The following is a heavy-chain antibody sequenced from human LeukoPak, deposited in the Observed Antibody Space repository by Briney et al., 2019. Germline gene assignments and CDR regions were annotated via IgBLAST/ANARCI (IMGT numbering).Heavy chain of an antibody. CDR2: IYYSGST. CDR3: ARSGSGLWFGELFQPFDY. Sequence: SQTLSLTCTVSGGSISSGGYYWSWIRQPPGKGLEWIGSIYYSGSTYYNPSLKSRVTISVDTSKNQFSLKLSSVTAADTAVYYCARSGSGLWFGELFQPFDYWGQGTLVTVSS. CDR1: GGSISSGGYY. V-gene: IGHV4-39*07. J-gene: IGHJ4*02. D-gene: IGHD3-10*01.